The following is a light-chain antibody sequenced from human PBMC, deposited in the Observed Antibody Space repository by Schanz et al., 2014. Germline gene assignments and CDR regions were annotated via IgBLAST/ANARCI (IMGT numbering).Light chain of an antibody. V-gene: IGKV1-8*01. J-gene: IGKJ5*01. CDR3: QKYNGAPLIT. Sequence: AIRMTQSPSSLSASTGDRVTITCRASQGISSYLAWYQQKPGKAPKLLIYAASTLQSGVPSRFSGSGSGTDFTLTVSSLQPEDVATYYCQKYNGAPLITFGQGTRLEIK. CDR1: QGISSY. CDR2: AAS.